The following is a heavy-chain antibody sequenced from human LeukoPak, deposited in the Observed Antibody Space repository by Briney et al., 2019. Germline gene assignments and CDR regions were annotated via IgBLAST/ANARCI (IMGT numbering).Heavy chain of an antibody. J-gene: IGHJ4*02. CDR3: AKRRSPMVRGVNVDY. CDR2: ISGTGGST. CDR1: GFTFSSYA. D-gene: IGHD3-10*01. Sequence: PGGSLRLSCAASGFTFSSYAMSWVRQAPGKGLEWVSSISGTGGSTNYADSVKGRFTISRDNSKNTLYLQMNSPRAEDTAVYYCAKRRSPMVRGVNVDYWGQGTLVTVSS. V-gene: IGHV3-23*01.